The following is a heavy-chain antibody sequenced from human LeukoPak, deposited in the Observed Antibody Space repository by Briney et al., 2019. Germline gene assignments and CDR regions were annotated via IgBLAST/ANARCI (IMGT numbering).Heavy chain of an antibody. D-gene: IGHD6-13*01. CDR2: IYYSGST. Sequence: PSETLSLTCTVSGGSISSYYWSWIRQPPGKGLEWIGYIYYSGSTNYNPSLKSRVTISVDTSKNQFSLKLSSVTAADTAVYYCARVIGSWPEHFDYWGQGTLVTVSS. J-gene: IGHJ4*02. CDR3: ARVIGSWPEHFDY. CDR1: GGSISSYY. V-gene: IGHV4-59*01.